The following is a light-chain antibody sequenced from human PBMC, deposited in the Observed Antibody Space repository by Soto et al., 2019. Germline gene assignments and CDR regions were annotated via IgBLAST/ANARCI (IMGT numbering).Light chain of an antibody. Sequence: DIKMNQSVFYVSASIGDRVSITCRASQDIRSWLAWYQQRPGKAPKLLIYAATTLQSGVPSRFSGSGSGTTFTLTINNLQTEDFASYFCQQANSFPLTFGGGTKVDI. CDR1: QDIRSW. V-gene: IGKV1-12*01. J-gene: IGKJ4*01. CDR3: QQANSFPLT. CDR2: AAT.